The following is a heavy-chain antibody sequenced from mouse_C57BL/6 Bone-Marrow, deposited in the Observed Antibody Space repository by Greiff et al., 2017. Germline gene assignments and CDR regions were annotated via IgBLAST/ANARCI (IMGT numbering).Heavy chain of an antibody. CDR2: IDPENGDT. V-gene: IGHV14-4*01. CDR3: TTGDYYAMDY. J-gene: IGHJ4*01. Sequence: DVQLQESGAELVRPGASVKLSCTASGFNIKDDYMHWVKQRPEQGLEWIGWIDPENGDTEYASKFQGKATITADTSSNTAYLQLSSLTSEDTAVYYCTTGDYYAMDYWGQGTSVTVSS. CDR1: GFNIKDDY.